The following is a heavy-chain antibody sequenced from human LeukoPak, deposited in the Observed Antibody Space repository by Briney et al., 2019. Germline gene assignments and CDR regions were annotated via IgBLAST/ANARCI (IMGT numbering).Heavy chain of an antibody. Sequence: PGGSLRLSCAASGFNFSTYTMNWVRQAPGKGLEWLSYITTSSDTIYYADSVKGRFTISRDNAKNSLYLQMNSLRAEDTAVYYCARFRGSGSYRYYYMDVWGKGTTVTISS. CDR2: ITTSSDTI. CDR1: GFNFSTYT. J-gene: IGHJ6*03. V-gene: IGHV3-48*04. D-gene: IGHD1-26*01. CDR3: ARFRGSGSYRYYYMDV.